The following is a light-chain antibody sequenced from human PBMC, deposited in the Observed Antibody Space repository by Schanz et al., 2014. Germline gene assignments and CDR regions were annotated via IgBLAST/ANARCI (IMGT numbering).Light chain of an antibody. CDR1: QSVSSNY. Sequence: ETVMTQSPGTLSVSPGERATLSCRASQSVSSNYLAWYQQKPGQAPRLLIYDASRRATGIPDRFSGSGSGTDFTLTISRLEPEDFAVYYCQQYGSSPRTFGQGTKVEIK. CDR3: QQYGSSPRT. J-gene: IGKJ1*01. V-gene: IGKV3-20*01. CDR2: DAS.